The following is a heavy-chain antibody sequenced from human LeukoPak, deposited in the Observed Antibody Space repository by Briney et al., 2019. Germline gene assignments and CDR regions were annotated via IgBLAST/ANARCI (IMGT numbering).Heavy chain of an antibody. Sequence: GGSLGLSCAASGFTFSSYAMHWVRQAPGKGLEYVSAISSNGGSTYYANSVKGRFTISRDNSKNTLYLQMGSLRAEDMAVYYCARGYDILAGTFGMDVWGQGTTVTVSS. CDR3: ARGYDILAGTFGMDV. V-gene: IGHV3-64*01. D-gene: IGHD3-9*01. CDR1: GFTFSSYA. J-gene: IGHJ6*02. CDR2: ISSNGGST.